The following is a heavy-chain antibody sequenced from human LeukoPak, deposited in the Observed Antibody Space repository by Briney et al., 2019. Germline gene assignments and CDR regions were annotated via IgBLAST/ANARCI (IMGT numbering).Heavy chain of an antibody. D-gene: IGHD3-3*01. J-gene: IGHJ4*02. CDR1: GYTLTELS. Sequence: GASVKVSCKVSGYTLTELSMHWVRQAPGKGLEWMGGFDPEDGETIYAQKFQGRVTMTEDTSTDTAYMELSSLRSEDTAVYYCATASVEGSYYDFWSGYSPFDYWGQGTLVTVSS. CDR3: ATASVEGSYYDFWSGYSPFDY. V-gene: IGHV1-24*01. CDR2: FDPEDGET.